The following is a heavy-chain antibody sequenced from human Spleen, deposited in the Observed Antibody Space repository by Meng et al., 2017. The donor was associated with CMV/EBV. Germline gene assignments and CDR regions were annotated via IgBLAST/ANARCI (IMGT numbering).Heavy chain of an antibody. Sequence: GESLKISCAASGFTVSSNYMSWVRQAPGKGLEWVSVIRSGGSIFYADSVKGRFTASRDGLKNTMYLQMNSLRAEDTAVYYCARNKGYYYGSGDYYGMDVWGQGTTVTVS. D-gene: IGHD3-10*01. V-gene: IGHV3-53*01. CDR3: ARNKGYYYGSGDYYGMDV. CDR2: IRSGGSI. J-gene: IGHJ6*02. CDR1: GFTVSSNY.